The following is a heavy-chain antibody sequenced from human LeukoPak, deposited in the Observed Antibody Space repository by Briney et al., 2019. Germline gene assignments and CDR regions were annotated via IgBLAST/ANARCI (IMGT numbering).Heavy chain of an antibody. CDR3: ARRDHYYYAMDV. Sequence: SETLSLTCTVSGSSISSYYWSWIRQPPGKGLEWIGYIYYSGSTNYNPSLKSRVTISVDTSKNQFSLKLSSVTAADTAVYHCARRDHYYYAMDVWGKGTTVTVSS. CDR1: GSSISSYY. CDR2: IYYSGST. J-gene: IGHJ6*04. V-gene: IGHV4-59*01.